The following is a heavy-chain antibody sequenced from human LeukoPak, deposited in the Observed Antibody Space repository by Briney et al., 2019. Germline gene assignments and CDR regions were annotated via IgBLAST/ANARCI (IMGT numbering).Heavy chain of an antibody. CDR3: ARSXVLGDYYDSSGYYVGYDY. V-gene: IGHV1-2*02. Sequence: ASVKVSCKASGYTFTGXXMHWVRQAPGQGXXXXXXXXXXSGGTXXXXXXXXXXXXTRDXSISTAYMEXSRLRSDDTAVYYCARSXVLGDYYDSSGYYVGYDYWGQGTLVTVSS. J-gene: IGHJ4*02. CDR1: GYTFTGXX. D-gene: IGHD3-22*01. CDR2: XXXXSGGT.